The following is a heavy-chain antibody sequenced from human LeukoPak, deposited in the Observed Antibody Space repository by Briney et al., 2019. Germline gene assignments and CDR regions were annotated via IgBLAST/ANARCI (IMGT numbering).Heavy chain of an antibody. CDR2: INPNSGGT. CDR1: GYTFTGYY. Sequence: GASVKVSCKASGYTFTGYYMHWVRQAPGQGLEWMGWINPNSGGTNYAQKFQGWVTMTRDTSISTAYMELSRLRSDDTAVYYCAIRYGGNSEYYFDYWGQGTLVTVSS. CDR3: AIRYGGNSEYYFDY. D-gene: IGHD4-23*01. J-gene: IGHJ4*02. V-gene: IGHV1-2*04.